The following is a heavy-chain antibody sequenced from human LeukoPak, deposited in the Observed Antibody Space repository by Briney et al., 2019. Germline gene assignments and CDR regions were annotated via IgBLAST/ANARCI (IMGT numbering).Heavy chain of an antibody. Sequence: SETLSLTCTVSGGSISSSSYYWGWIRQPPGKGLEWIGSIYYSGSTYYNPSLKSRVTISVDTSKNQFSLKLSSVTAADTAVYYCARYQIVATTFFDYWGQGTLVTVSS. J-gene: IGHJ4*02. CDR3: ARYQIVATTFFDY. D-gene: IGHD5-12*01. CDR2: IYYSGST. V-gene: IGHV4-39*07. CDR1: GGSISSSSYY.